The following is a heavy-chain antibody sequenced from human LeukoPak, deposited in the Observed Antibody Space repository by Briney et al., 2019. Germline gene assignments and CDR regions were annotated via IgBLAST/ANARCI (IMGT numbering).Heavy chain of an antibody. Sequence: SVKVSCKASGGTFSGYAISWVRQAPGQGLEWMGGIIPIFGTANYAQKFQGRVTITTDESTSTAYMELSSLRSEDTAVYYCAGGPSGSYYSRRLYAFDIWGQGTMVTVSS. CDR1: GGTFSGYA. V-gene: IGHV1-69*05. D-gene: IGHD1-26*01. CDR2: IIPIFGTA. CDR3: AGGPSGSYYSRRLYAFDI. J-gene: IGHJ3*02.